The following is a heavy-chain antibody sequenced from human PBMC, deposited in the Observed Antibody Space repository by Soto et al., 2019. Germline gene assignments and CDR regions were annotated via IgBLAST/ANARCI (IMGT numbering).Heavy chain of an antibody. CDR3: ARLFGSGSYYGGYYYYYYMDV. V-gene: IGHV4-39*01. CDR2: IYYSGST. Sequence: TSETLSLTCTVSGGSISSSSYYWGWIRQPPGKGLEWIGSIYYSGSTYYNPSLKSRVTISVDTSKNQFSLKLSSVTAADTAVYYCARLFGSGSYYGGYYYYYYMDVWGKGTTVTVSS. CDR1: GGSISSSSYY. D-gene: IGHD3-10*01. J-gene: IGHJ6*03.